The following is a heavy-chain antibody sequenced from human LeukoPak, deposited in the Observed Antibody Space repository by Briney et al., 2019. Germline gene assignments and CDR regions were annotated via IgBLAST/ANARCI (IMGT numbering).Heavy chain of an antibody. D-gene: IGHD2-15*01. J-gene: IGHJ6*01. Sequence: GSLRLSCAASGFTFSSYAMSWVRQSPGKGLEWIGSIYHSGSTYYNPSLKSRVTISVDTSKNQFSLKLSSVTAADTAVYYCARVRGYCSSGSCGMDVWGQGTTVTVSS. V-gene: IGHV4-38-2*01. CDR3: ARVRGYCSSGSCGMDV. CDR2: IYHSGST. CDR1: GFTFSSYA.